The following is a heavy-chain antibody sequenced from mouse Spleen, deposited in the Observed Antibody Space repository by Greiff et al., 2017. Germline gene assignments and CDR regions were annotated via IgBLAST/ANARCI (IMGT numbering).Heavy chain of an antibody. D-gene: IGHD1-1*01. J-gene: IGHJ4*01. CDR1: GYTFTSYW. V-gene: IGHV1-64*01. CDR2: IHPNSGRT. Sequence: QVQLQQSGPELVKPGASVKISCKASGYTFTSYWMHWVKQRPGQGLEWIGMIHPNSGRTNYNEKFKSKATLTVDKSSSTAYMQLSSLTSEDSAVYYCARGGVFITTGDYAMDYWGQGTSVPVSS. CDR3: ARGGVFITTGDYAMDY.